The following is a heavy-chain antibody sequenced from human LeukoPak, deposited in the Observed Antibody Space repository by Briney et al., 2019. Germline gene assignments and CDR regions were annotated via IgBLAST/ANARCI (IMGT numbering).Heavy chain of an antibody. J-gene: IGHJ4*02. D-gene: IGHD3-16*01. Sequence: ASVKVSCTASGYTFTSYGISWVRQAPGQGVEWMGWISAYNGDTNYAQKLQGRVTMTTDTSTTTVYMELRSLRSDDTAMYFCARATAGDVDYWDQGTLVTVSS. V-gene: IGHV1-18*04. CDR2: ISAYNGDT. CDR3: ARATAGDVDY. CDR1: GYTFTSYG.